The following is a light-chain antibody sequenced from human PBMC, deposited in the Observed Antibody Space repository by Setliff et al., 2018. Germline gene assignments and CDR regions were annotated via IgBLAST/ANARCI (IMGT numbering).Light chain of an antibody. CDR3: SSYAGSNNFPDV. CDR1: SSDVGGYNY. CDR2: EVS. V-gene: IGLV2-8*01. J-gene: IGLJ1*01. Sequence: QSALAQPPSASGSPGQSVTISCTGTSSDVGGYNYVSWYQQHPGKAPKLMIYEVSKRPSGVPDRFSGSKSGNTDSLTVSELQAEDEADYYCSSYAGSNNFPDVFGTGTKVTVL.